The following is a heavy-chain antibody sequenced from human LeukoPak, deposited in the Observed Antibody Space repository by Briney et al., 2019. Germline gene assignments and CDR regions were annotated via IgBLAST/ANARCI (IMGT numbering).Heavy chain of an antibody. CDR1: GGSISSSYY. V-gene: IGHV4-39*01. J-gene: IGHJ6*03. Sequence: SETLSLTCTVSGGSISSSYYWGWIRQPPGKGLEWIGSIYYSGSTYYNPSLKSRVTISVDTSKNQFSLKLSSVTAADTAVYYCATLAARSPYYYYYMDVWGKGTTVTVSS. CDR2: IYYSGST. D-gene: IGHD6-6*01. CDR3: ATLAARSPYYYYYMDV.